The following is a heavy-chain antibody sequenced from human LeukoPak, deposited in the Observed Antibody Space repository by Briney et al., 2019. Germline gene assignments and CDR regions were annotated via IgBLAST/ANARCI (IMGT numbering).Heavy chain of an antibody. V-gene: IGHV3-7*01. CDR1: GFSFSDYW. CDR3: ARGSKGRLKIDY. J-gene: IGHJ4*02. Sequence: GVLRLSCVASGFSFSDYWMSWVRQAPGKGLEWVVNIKKDGSEKYNVDSVKGRFTISRDNANKSLYMQMNSVRAEDTAVYYCARGSKGRLKIDYWGQGTLVTVSS. CDR2: IKKDGSEK.